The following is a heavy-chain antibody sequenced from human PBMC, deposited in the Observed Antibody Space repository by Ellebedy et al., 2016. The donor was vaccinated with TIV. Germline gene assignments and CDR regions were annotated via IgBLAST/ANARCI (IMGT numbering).Heavy chain of an antibody. D-gene: IGHD2/OR15-2a*01. CDR3: AKDPSCDSADCKNRAFDV. CDR2: IFSSGTT. J-gene: IGHJ3*01. CDR1: GGSITNYY. V-gene: IGHV4-4*07. Sequence: ESLKISCTVSGGSITNYYWSWIRQPAGKGLEWIGRIFSSGTTNYSPSLNSRATVSVDTSKNQFSLKLSSVTAADTAVYYCAKDPSCDSADCKNRAFDVWGQGTMVTVSS.